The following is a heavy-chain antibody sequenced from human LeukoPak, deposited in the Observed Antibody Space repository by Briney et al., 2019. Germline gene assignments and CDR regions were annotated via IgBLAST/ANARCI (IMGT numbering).Heavy chain of an antibody. V-gene: IGHV4-59*01. CDR2: IYYSGST. Sequence: PSETLSLTCAVYGGSFIDYYWSWIRQPPGKGLKWIGYIYYSGSTSYSPSLRSRVTISVDTSKNQFSLKLSSVTAADTAVYYCARETSQKGAHYMDVWGKGTTVTISS. CDR1: GGSFIDYY. D-gene: IGHD3-16*01. CDR3: ARETSQKGAHYMDV. J-gene: IGHJ6*03.